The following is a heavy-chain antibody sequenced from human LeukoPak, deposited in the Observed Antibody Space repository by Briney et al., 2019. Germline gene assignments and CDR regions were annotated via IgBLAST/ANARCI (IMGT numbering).Heavy chain of an antibody. Sequence: GGSLRLSCAGSGFSFNTNAMSWVRQAPGKGLEWVAGISASGATTYYEDSVKGRFTISRDNSKNTLYLQMNSLRAEDTAVYYCARDQRTAMGPGHGMDVWGQGTTVTVSS. D-gene: IGHD5-18*01. CDR2: ISASGATT. J-gene: IGHJ6*02. CDR3: ARDQRTAMGPGHGMDV. CDR1: GFSFNTNA. V-gene: IGHV3-23*01.